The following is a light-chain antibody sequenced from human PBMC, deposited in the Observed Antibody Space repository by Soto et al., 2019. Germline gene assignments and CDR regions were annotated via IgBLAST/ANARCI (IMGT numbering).Light chain of an antibody. CDR2: DVT. J-gene: IGLJ2*01. V-gene: IGLV2-14*01. CDR1: SSDVGGYNY. Sequence: QSALTQPASVSGSPGQSITISCTGTSSDVGGYNYVSWYQQHPGKAPKLMVYDVTKRPSGVSYRFSGSKSGNTASLTISGLQAEEGADYYCSSYTNRRTIIFGGGTKLTVL. CDR3: SSYTNRRTII.